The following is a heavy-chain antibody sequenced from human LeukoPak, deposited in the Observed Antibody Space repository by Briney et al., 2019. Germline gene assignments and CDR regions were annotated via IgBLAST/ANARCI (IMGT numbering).Heavy chain of an antibody. Sequence: QTGGSLRLSCAASGFTVSDNYMNWVRQAPGKGLEWVSVIYSGGSTYYADSVKGRFTISRDNSKNTLYLQMNSLRAEDTAVYYCASRGGYSPPVAFDIWGQGTMVTVSS. J-gene: IGHJ3*02. CDR1: GFTVSDNY. V-gene: IGHV3-66*01. D-gene: IGHD3-22*01. CDR3: ASRGGYSPPVAFDI. CDR2: IYSGGST.